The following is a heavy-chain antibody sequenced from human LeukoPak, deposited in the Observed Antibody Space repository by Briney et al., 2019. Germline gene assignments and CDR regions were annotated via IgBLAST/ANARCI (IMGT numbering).Heavy chain of an antibody. J-gene: IGHJ6*02. D-gene: IGHD5-18*01. V-gene: IGHV1-69*13. CDR3: ARPTNTAMAPTYYYYGMDV. CDR1: GGTFSSYA. CDR2: IIPIFGTA. Sequence: SVKVSCTASGGTFSSYAISWVRQAPGQGLEWMGGIIPIFGTANYAQKFQGRVTITADESTSTAYMELSSLRSEDTAVYYCARPTNTAMAPTYYYYGMDVWGQGTTVTVSS.